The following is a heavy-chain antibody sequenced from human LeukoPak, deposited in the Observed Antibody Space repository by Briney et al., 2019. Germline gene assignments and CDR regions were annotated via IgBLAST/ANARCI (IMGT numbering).Heavy chain of an antibody. CDR3: AGGSVDYYGSGSDPDY. CDR1: GYTFTGYY. Sequence: GASVKVSCKASGYTFTGYYMQWVRQAPGQGLEWMGWINPNSGGTNYAQKFQGRVTMTRDTSISTAYMELSRLRSDDTAVYYCAGGSVDYYGSGSDPDYWGQGTLVTVSS. D-gene: IGHD3-10*01. CDR2: INPNSGGT. V-gene: IGHV1-2*02. J-gene: IGHJ4*02.